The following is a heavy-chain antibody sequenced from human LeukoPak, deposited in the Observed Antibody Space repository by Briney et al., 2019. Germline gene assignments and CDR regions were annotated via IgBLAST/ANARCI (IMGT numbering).Heavy chain of an antibody. CDR1: GFTFNTYT. V-gene: IGHV3-21*01. CDR3: ARDGNLDV. J-gene: IGHJ6*02. Sequence: GGSLRLSCAASGFTFNTYTMNWVRQAPGKGLEWVSSISSTGTYIYYADSVKGRFTISRGNAKNSLYVQTNSLRAEDTAVYYCARDGNLDVWGQGTTVTVSS. CDR2: ISSTGTYI.